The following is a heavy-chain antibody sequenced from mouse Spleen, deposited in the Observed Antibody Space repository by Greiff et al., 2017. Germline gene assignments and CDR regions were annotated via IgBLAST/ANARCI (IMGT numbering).Heavy chain of an antibody. V-gene: IGHV14-3*02. CDR2: IDPANGNT. D-gene: IGHD1-1*01. Sequence: EVQLQQSGAELVKPGASVKLSCTASGFNIKDTYMHWVKQRPEQGLEWIGRIDPANGNTKYDPKFQGKATITADTSSNTAYLQLSSLTSEDTAVYYCARGDYDGSSYDWYFDVWGAGTTVTVSS. CDR1: GFNIKDTY. J-gene: IGHJ1*01. CDR3: ARGDYDGSSYDWYFDV.